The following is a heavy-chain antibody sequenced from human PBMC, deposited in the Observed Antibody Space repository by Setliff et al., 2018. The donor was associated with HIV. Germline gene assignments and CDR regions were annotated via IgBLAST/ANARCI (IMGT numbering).Heavy chain of an antibody. CDR2: ISRDGDNS. J-gene: IGHJ4*02. V-gene: IGHV3-74*01. D-gene: IGHD6-19*01. Sequence: GGSLRLSCAASGFTFTNYYMHWVRQVPGKGLVWVSLISRDGDNSHYADSVKGRFTISRDNAKNTLYLQMNSLRAEDTAMYYCVRPVREPVDWGRGTLVTVSS. CDR1: GFTFTNYY. CDR3: VRPVREPVD.